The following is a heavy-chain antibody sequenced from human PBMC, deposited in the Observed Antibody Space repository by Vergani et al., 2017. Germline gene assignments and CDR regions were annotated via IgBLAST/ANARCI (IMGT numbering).Heavy chain of an antibody. J-gene: IGHJ6*03. CDR1: GGTFSSYT. CDR2: IIPILGIA. CDR3: ARGSQPSYSSWDYYYYMDV. Sequence: QVQLVQSGAEVKKPGSSVKVSCKASGGTFSSYTISWVRQAPGQGLEWMGRIIPILGIANYAQKFQGRVTITADKSTSTAYMELSSLRSEDTAVYYCARGSQPSYSSWDYYYYMDVWGKGTTVTGSS. D-gene: IGHD6-6*01. V-gene: IGHV1-69*02.